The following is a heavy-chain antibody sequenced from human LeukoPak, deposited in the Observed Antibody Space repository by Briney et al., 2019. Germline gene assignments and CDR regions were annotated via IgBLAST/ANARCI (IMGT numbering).Heavy chain of an antibody. CDR1: GFTFSSYW. CDR2: IKEDGGEG. D-gene: IGHD6-19*01. CDR3: AKGDSSEL. Sequence: GGSLRLSCAASGFTFSSYWMTWVRQAPGKGLEWVANIKEDGGEGYYVDSVKGRFTVSRDNSKNTLYLQMNSLRAEDTAVYYCAKGDSSELRGQGTLVTVSS. V-gene: IGHV3-7*03. J-gene: IGHJ4*02.